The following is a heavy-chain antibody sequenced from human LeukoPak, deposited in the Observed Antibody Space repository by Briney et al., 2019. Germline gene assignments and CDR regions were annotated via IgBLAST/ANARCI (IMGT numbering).Heavy chain of an antibody. V-gene: IGHV4-61*01. CDR2: IYYSGST. J-gene: IGHJ3*02. D-gene: IGHD6-19*01. CDR1: GNSISTSKSY. Sequence: PSETLSLTCTVSGNSISTSKSYWSWIRQPPGKGLEWIGYIYYSGSTNYNPSLKSRVTISVDTSKNQFSLKLSSVTAADTAVYYCAREGTYSSGWYDRRAFDIWGQGTMVTVSS. CDR3: AREGTYSSGWYDRRAFDI.